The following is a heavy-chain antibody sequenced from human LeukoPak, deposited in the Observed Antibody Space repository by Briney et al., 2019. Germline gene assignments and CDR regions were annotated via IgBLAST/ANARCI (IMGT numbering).Heavy chain of an antibody. D-gene: IGHD6-19*01. Sequence: PGGSLRLSCAASGFTVSSNYMNWVRQAPGKGLEWVSSISSSSSYIYYADSVKGRFTISRDNAKNSLYLQMNSLRAEDTAVYYCARGPVGWAGPVDYWGQGTLVTVSS. V-gene: IGHV3-21*01. CDR2: ISSSSSYI. CDR3: ARGPVGWAGPVDY. CDR1: GFTVSSNY. J-gene: IGHJ4*02.